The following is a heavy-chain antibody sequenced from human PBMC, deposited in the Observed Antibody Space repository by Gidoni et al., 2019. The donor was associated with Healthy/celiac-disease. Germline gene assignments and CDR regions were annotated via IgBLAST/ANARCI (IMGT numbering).Heavy chain of an antibody. D-gene: IGHD4-17*01. Sequence: EVQLLESGGGLVQPGGSLILSCAASGFPFSSYAMSWVRQAPGKGLDRVSAISGSGGSTYYADSVKGRFTISRDNSKNTLYLQMNSLRAEDTAVYYCAKDGSRGYGDYVKDFDYWGQGTLVTVSS. J-gene: IGHJ4*02. CDR1: GFPFSSYA. CDR3: AKDGSRGYGDYVKDFDY. CDR2: ISGSGGST. V-gene: IGHV3-23*01.